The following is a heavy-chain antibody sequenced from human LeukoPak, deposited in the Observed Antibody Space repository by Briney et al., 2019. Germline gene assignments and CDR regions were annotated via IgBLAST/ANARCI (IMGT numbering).Heavy chain of an antibody. V-gene: IGHV1-46*01. CDR1: GYTFTSYY. CDR2: IKPSGGST. J-gene: IGHJ6*03. D-gene: IGHD3-10*01. Sequence: GASVKVSCKASGYTFTSYYMHWGGQAPGQGLGWVGKIKPSGGSTSYAQKFQGRVTMTRDMSTSTVYMELSSLRSEDTAVYYCARVWGFRSPVLWFGEDYYYYMDVWGKGTTVTISS. CDR3: ARVWGFRSPVLWFGEDYYYYMDV.